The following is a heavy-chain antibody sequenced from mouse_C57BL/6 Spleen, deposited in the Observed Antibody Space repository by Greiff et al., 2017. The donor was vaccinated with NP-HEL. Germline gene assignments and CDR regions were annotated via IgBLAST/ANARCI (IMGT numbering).Heavy chain of an antibody. CDR1: GYTFTSYW. Sequence: QVQLQQPGAELVMPGASVKLSCKASGYTFTSYWMHWVKQRPGQGLEWIGEIDPSDSYTNYNQKFKGKSTLTVDKSSSTAYMQLSSLTSEDSAVYYCARRHYYGNYVDYAMDYWGQGTSVTVSS. J-gene: IGHJ4*01. CDR3: ARRHYYGNYVDYAMDY. CDR2: IDPSDSYT. V-gene: IGHV1-69*01. D-gene: IGHD2-1*01.